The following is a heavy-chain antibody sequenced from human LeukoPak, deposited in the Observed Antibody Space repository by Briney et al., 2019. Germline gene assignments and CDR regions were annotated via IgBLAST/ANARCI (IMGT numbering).Heavy chain of an antibody. CDR2: IYHSGNT. CDR1: GGSVSTSSW. J-gene: IGHJ5*02. Sequence: PSETLSLTCAVSGGSVSTSSWWSWVRQPPGKGLEWIGEIYHSGNTNYNPSLKSRVSMSLDKSKNHFALRLSPVTAADTAMYYCARGTSCSGESCYTAGYWLDPWGQGTLVTVCS. CDR3: ARGTSCSGESCYTAGYWLDP. D-gene: IGHD2-15*01. V-gene: IGHV4-4*02.